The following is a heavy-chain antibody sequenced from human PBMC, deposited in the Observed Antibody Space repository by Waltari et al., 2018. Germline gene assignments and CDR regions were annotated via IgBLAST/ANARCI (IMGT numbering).Heavy chain of an antibody. Sequence: QVQLVESGGGVVQPGRSLRLSCAASGFTFSSYAMHWVRQAPGKGLEWVAVISYDGSNKYYADSVKGRFTISRDNSKNTLYLQMNSLRAEDTAVYYCARDYRKGFDIWGQGTMVTVSS. J-gene: IGHJ3*02. CDR2: ISYDGSNK. V-gene: IGHV3-30-3*01. D-gene: IGHD3-16*02. CDR3: ARDYRKGFDI. CDR1: GFTFSSYA.